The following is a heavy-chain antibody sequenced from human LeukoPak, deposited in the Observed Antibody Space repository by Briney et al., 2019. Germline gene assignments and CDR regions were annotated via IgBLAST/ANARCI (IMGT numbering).Heavy chain of an antibody. CDR3: ARMAYCGGDCYHAFDI. Sequence: GGSLRLSCAASGFTFSSYSMNWVRQAPGKGLEWVSSISSSSSYIYYADSVKGRFTISRDNAKNSLYLQMNSLRAEDTAVYYCARMAYCGGDCYHAFDIWGQGTMVTVSS. CDR1: GFTFSSYS. J-gene: IGHJ3*02. CDR2: ISSSSSYI. D-gene: IGHD2-21*02. V-gene: IGHV3-21*01.